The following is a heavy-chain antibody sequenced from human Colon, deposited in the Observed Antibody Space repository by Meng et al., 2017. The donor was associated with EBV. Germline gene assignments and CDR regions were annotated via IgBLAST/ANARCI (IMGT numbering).Heavy chain of an antibody. CDR3: ARVMRYQLLRFFDY. D-gene: IGHD2-2*01. CDR1: GDSVRSVTW. J-gene: IGHJ4*02. CDR2: IYHGGSP. Sequence: QVQLQESGPELVKPSGTLSLTCAVSGDSVRSVTWWTWVRQPPGKGLEWIGEIYHGGSPNYNPSLESQVTISVDKSKNQFSLDLTSVTAADTAVYFCARVMRYQLLRFFDYWGQGILVTVSS. V-gene: IGHV4-4*02.